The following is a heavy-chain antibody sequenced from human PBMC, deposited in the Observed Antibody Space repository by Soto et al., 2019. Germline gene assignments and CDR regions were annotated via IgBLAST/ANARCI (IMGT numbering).Heavy chain of an antibody. J-gene: IGHJ4*02. CDR1: GGTFSSYA. Sequence: ASVKVSCKASGGTFSSYAISWVRQAPGQGLEWMGGIIPIFGTANYAQKFQGRVTITADESTSTAYMELSSLRSEDTAVYYCARARPPRGMVRGVIGGYFDYWGQGTLVTVSS. CDR3: ARARPPRGMVRGVIGGYFDY. CDR2: IIPIFGTA. V-gene: IGHV1-69*13. D-gene: IGHD3-10*01.